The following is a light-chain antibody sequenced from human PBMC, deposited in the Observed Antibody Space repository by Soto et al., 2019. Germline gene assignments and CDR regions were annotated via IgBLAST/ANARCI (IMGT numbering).Light chain of an antibody. V-gene: IGKV1-5*01. CDR1: QNIQRW. CDR3: QQYYSYPWT. J-gene: IGKJ1*01. CDR2: AAS. Sequence: DTQMTQSPSTVSASVGDRITITCRASQNIQRWLAWYQQKPGKAPKLLIYAASTLQSGVPSRFSGSGSGTDFTLTISCLQSEDFATYYCQQYYSYPWTFGQGTKVEIK.